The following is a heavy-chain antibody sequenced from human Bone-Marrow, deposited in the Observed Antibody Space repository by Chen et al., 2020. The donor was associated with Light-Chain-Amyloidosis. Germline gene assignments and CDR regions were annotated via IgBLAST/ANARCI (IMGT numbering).Heavy chain of an antibody. D-gene: IGHD5-18*01. CDR2: INHSGST. CDR3: ARDSGYSYGYFWFDP. V-gene: IGHV4-34*01. J-gene: IGHJ5*02. CDR1: GGSFTGSY. Sequence: QAQPQQWGAGLFNPSATLSPTFRVNGGSFTGSYWSCIRQHPAKGLEWIGEINHSGSTNYNPSLKSRVTISVDTSKNQFSLKLSSVTAADTAVYYCARDSGYSYGYFWFDPWGQGTLVTVSS.